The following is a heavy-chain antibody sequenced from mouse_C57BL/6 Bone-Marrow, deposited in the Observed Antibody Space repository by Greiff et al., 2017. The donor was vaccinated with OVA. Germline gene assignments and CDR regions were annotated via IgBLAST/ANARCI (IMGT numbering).Heavy chain of an antibody. CDR2: ISDGGSYT. D-gene: IGHD2-1*01. Sequence: EVKLVESGGGLVKPGGSLKLSCAASGFTFSSYAMSWVRQTPEKRLEWVATISDGGSYTYYPDNVKGRFTISRDNAKNNLYLQMSHLKSEDTAMYYCARDLYGNYLDYWGQGTTLTVSS. CDR1: GFTFSSYA. V-gene: IGHV5-4*01. CDR3: ARDLYGNYLDY. J-gene: IGHJ2*01.